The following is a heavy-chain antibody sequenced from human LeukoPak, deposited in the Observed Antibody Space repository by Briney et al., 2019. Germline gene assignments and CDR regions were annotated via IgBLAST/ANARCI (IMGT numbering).Heavy chain of an antibody. V-gene: IGHV3-48*01. Sequence: PGGSLRLSCAASGFTFSSYRMNWVRQAPGKGLEWVSYISSSSSTIYYADSVKGRFTISRDKAKNFLYLQMNGLRAEDTAVYYCAREGNYYDSSGYYFERYLNAFDIWGQGTMVTVSS. CDR3: AREGNYYDSSGYYFERYLNAFDI. CDR2: ISSSSSTI. CDR1: GFTFSSYR. J-gene: IGHJ3*02. D-gene: IGHD3-22*01.